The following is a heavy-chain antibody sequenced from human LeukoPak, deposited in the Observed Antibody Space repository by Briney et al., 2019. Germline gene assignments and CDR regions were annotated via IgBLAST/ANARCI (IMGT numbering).Heavy chain of an antibody. V-gene: IGHV3-23*01. CDR2: ISGSGSGGST. D-gene: IGHD5-24*01. J-gene: IGHJ4*02. Sequence: GGSLRLSCAASGFTFSSSAMSWVRQAPGKGLEWVSSISGSGSGGSTYYADSVKGRLTISRDNSKNTLYLQMNSLRAEDTAVYYCAKSGYNRFDYWGQGTLVTVSS. CDR1: GFTFSSSA. CDR3: AKSGYNRFDY.